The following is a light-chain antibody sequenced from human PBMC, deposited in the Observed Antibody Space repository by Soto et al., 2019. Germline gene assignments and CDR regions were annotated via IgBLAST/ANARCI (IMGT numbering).Light chain of an antibody. CDR1: QDISSF. Sequence: IQLTQSPSSLSASIGDRVTITCRASQDISSFLAWYQQKPGKAPRLLIYAASTLQSRVPSRVSGSESGTDFTLTISSLQPEDFATYFCQQLNSYPLTFGQGTRLEIK. J-gene: IGKJ5*01. CDR3: QQLNSYPLT. V-gene: IGKV1-9*01. CDR2: AAS.